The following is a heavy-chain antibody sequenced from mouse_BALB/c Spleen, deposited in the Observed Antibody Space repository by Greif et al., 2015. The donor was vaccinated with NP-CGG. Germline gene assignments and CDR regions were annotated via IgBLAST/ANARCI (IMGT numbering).Heavy chain of an antibody. CDR2: ISYSGST. J-gene: IGHJ2*01. V-gene: IGHV3-8*02. Sequence: EVQLVESGPSLVKPSQTLSLTCSVTGDSITSGYWNWIRKFPGNKLEYMGYISYSGSTYYNPSLKSRTSITRDTSKNQYYLQLNSVTTEDTATYYCARYGGNYLYYFDYWGQGTTLTVSS. CDR1: GDSITSGY. CDR3: ARYGGNYLYYFDY. D-gene: IGHD2-1*01.